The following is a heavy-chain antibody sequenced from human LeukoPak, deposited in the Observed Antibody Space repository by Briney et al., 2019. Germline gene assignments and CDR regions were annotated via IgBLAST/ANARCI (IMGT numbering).Heavy chain of an antibody. CDR2: INSSGTYI. J-gene: IGHJ3*02. D-gene: IGHD2/OR15-2a*01. CDR3: ARDFLNAIDI. V-gene: IGHV3-21*01. CDR1: GFTFSSSI. Sequence: PGGSLRLSCAASGFTFSSSIMTWVRQSPGKGQEWGSSINSSGTYIYYASRVKGRCIISRNNAKNSLYLKMNSLRAEDTALFYCARDFLNAIDIWGRGTMATVSS.